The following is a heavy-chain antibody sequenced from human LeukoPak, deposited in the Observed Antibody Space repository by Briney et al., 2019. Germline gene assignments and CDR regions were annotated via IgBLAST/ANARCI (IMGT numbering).Heavy chain of an antibody. J-gene: IGHJ5*02. V-gene: IGHV3-23*01. CDR1: GFTFSSYA. CDR2: ISGSGGST. CDR3: AKDLYIVGATNWFDP. D-gene: IGHD1-26*01. Sequence: GGSLRLSCAASGFTFSSYAMSWVRQAPGKGLEWVSAISGSGGSTYYADSVKGRFTISRDNSKSTLYLQMNSLRAEDTAVYYCAKDLYIVGATNWFDPWGQGTLVTVSS.